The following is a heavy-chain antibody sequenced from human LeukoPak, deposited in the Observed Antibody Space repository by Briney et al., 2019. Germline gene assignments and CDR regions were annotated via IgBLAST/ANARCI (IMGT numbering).Heavy chain of an antibody. CDR1: GYTFTGYY. CDR3: AIIVAAIRGFDY. J-gene: IGHJ4*02. CDR2: INPNTGGT. D-gene: IGHD5-12*01. Sequence: SVKVSCKASGYTFTGYYMYWVRQAPGQGLEWMGWINPNTGGTNYAQKFQDRVTMTRGTSINTAYMELSRLTSDDTAVYYCAIIVAAIRGFDYWGQGTLVTVSS. V-gene: IGHV1-2*02.